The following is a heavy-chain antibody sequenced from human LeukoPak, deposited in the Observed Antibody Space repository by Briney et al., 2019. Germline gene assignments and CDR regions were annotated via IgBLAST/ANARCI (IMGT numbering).Heavy chain of an antibody. J-gene: IGHJ4*02. CDR2: IRYDGSQK. Sequence: GGSLRLSCAASGFTFSSYGMHWVRQTPGKGLEWVAFIRYDGSQKFYADSVKGRFTISRDNSKNTLYVQVNSLRAEDTAVYYCAKDGDDYYGSGSHVDYWGQGTLVTVSS. D-gene: IGHD3-10*01. CDR3: AKDGDDYYGSGSHVDY. CDR1: GFTFSSYG. V-gene: IGHV3-30*02.